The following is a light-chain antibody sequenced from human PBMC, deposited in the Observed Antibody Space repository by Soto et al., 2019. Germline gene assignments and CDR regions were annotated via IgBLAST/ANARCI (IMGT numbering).Light chain of an antibody. J-gene: IGKJ4*01. Sequence: DIHITQSPSTLSASVGDRVTITCRASQSINSWLAWYQQKPGKAPKVLIYKASSLESGVPSRFSGSVSGTEFTLTISSLQPDDFATYYCQQYNSYPTFGGGTKVDIK. CDR3: QQYNSYPT. V-gene: IGKV1-5*03. CDR2: KAS. CDR1: QSINSW.